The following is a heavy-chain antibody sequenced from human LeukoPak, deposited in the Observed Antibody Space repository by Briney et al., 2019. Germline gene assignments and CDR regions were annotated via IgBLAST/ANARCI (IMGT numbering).Heavy chain of an antibody. J-gene: IGHJ4*02. V-gene: IGHV3-21*01. CDR1: GFSFSLYG. Sequence: GGSLRLSCAASGFSFSLYGMNWVRQAPGKGLEWVASISPSSTYTFYGDAVKGRFTISRDDPTNSVHLQMNSLGPEDTAVYYCARVASTYVFDFWGQGTLLTVSS. CDR2: ISPSSTYT. D-gene: IGHD2/OR15-2a*01. CDR3: ARVASTYVFDF.